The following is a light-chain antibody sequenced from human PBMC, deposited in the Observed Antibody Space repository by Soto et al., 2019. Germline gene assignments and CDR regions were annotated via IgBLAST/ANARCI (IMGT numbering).Light chain of an antibody. Sequence: QSALTQPRSVSGSPGQSVTFSCIGTSSDIGTYNFVSWYQQNPGKAPKLLIYDVTKRPSGVPDRFSGSKSGNTASLTISGLQSEDEADYYCCSYAVANTLLFGGGTKVTVL. V-gene: IGLV2-11*01. J-gene: IGLJ3*02. CDR3: CSYAVANTLL. CDR2: DVT. CDR1: SSDIGTYNF.